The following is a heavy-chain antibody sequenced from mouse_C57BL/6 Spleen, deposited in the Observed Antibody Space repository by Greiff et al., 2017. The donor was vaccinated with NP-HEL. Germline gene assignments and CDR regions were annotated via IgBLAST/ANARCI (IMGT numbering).Heavy chain of an antibody. CDR2: INPNNGGT. V-gene: IGHV1-26*01. J-gene: IGHJ3*01. CDR3: ARRKGIYDGYLAWFAY. Sequence: VQLQQSGPELVKPGASVKISCKASGYTFTDYYMNWVKQSHGKSLEWIGDINPNNGGTSYNQKFKGKATLTVDKSSSTAYMALRSLTSEDSAVYYCARRKGIYDGYLAWFAYWGQGTLVTVSA. CDR1: GYTFTDYY. D-gene: IGHD2-3*01.